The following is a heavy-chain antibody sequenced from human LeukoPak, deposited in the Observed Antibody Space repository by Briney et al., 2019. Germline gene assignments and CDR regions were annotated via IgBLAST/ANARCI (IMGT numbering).Heavy chain of an antibody. V-gene: IGHV1-18*01. J-gene: IGHJ5*02. D-gene: IGHD3-10*01. CDR3: ARGDDYYGSGSYYFDP. CDR2: ISAYNGNT. Sequence: GASVKVSCKASGYTFTSYGISWVRQAPGQGLEWMGWISAYNGNTNYAQKLQGRVTMTTDTSTSTAYMELRSLRSDDTAVYYCARGDDYYGSGSYYFDPWGQGTLVTVSS. CDR1: GYTFTSYG.